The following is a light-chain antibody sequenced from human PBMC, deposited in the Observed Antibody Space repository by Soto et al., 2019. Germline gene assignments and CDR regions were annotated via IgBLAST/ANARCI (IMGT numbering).Light chain of an antibody. CDR3: SSYTSTFSF. J-gene: IGLJ2*01. Sequence: QSALTQPASVSGSPGQSITISCTGTSSDVGGYNYVSWYQQHPGKAPKLMIFEVSNRPSGVSNRFSGSKSGNTASLTISGLQAEDEADYYCSSYTSTFSFFGGGTQLTVL. V-gene: IGLV2-14*01. CDR1: SSDVGGYNY. CDR2: EVS.